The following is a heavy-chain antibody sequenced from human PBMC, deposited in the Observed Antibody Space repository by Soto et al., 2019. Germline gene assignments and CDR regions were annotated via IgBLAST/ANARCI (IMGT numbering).Heavy chain of an antibody. Sequence: GESLKISCQGSGYSFTSYWIGWVRQMPGKGLEWMGIIYPGDSDTRYSPSFQGQVTISADQSIRTAYLQWSSLKASDTAMYYCARGEGNEDTAMVHYCYSGMDVWGQGTTVTVSS. V-gene: IGHV5-51*01. CDR3: ARGEGNEDTAMVHYCYSGMDV. CDR2: IYPGDSDT. D-gene: IGHD5-18*01. CDR1: GYSFTSYW. J-gene: IGHJ6*02.